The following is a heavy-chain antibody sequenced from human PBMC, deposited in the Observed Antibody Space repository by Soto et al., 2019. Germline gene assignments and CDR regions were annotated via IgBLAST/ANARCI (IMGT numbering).Heavy chain of an antibody. CDR1: GFTFSSYA. CDR2: ISESGDST. CDR3: AQSRIQRWTQGLYEQ. V-gene: IGHV3-23*04. D-gene: IGHD5-18*01. J-gene: IGHJ4*02. Sequence: EVQLVDSGGRLVQPGASLRLSCAASGFTFSSYAMSWVRQAPGKGLEWVASISESGDSTSYSESVRGRFTISREDSKNTLYLQLTSLRAEDTAVYSCAQSRIQRWTQGLYEQWGPGTLVTVSS.